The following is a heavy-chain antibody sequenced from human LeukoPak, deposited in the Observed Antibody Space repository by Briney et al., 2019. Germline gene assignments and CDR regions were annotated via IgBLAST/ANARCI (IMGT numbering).Heavy chain of an antibody. CDR3: AGDGYSH. V-gene: IGHV4-59*01. CDR2: IYYSGST. J-gene: IGHJ4*02. Sequence: SGALSLTCTVSGGSISSYYWSWIRQPPGKGLEWIGYIYYSGSTNYNPSLKSRVTISVDTSKNQFSLKLSSVTAADTAVYYCAGDGYSHWGQGTLVTVSS. D-gene: IGHD5-24*01. CDR1: GGSISSYY.